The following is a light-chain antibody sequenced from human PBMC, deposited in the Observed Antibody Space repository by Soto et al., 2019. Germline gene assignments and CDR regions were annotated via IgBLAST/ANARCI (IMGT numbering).Light chain of an antibody. Sequence: EIVLMQSPGTLSLSPGERATLSCRASQSVSSSYLAWYQQKPGQTPRLLIYGASSRATGIPDRFSGSGSGTDFTLTISTLEPEDLAVYYCQQYGSSPFTFGPGTKVDIK. J-gene: IGKJ3*01. CDR2: GAS. CDR3: QQYGSSPFT. CDR1: QSVSSSY. V-gene: IGKV3-20*01.